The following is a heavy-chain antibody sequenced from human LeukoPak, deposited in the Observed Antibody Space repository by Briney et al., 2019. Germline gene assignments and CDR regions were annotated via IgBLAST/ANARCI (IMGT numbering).Heavy chain of an antibody. CDR3: ARDPGLDIVVVPAAMGLED. CDR2: ISYDGSNK. Sequence: QPGGSLRLSCAASGFTFSSYAMHWVRQAPGKGLEWVAVISYDGSNKYYADSVKGRFTISRDNSKNTLYLQMNSLRAEDTAVYYCARDPGLDIVVVPAAMGLEDWGQGTLVTVSS. CDR1: GFTFSSYA. V-gene: IGHV3-30*04. J-gene: IGHJ4*02. D-gene: IGHD2-2*03.